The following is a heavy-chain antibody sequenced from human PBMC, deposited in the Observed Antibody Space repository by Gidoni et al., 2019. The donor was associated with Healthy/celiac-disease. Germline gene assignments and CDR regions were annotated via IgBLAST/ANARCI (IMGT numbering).Heavy chain of an antibody. CDR2: ISGSGGST. CDR1: GFPFSSYA. V-gene: IGHV3-23*01. J-gene: IGHJ4*02. Sequence: EVQLLESGGGLVQPGGSLRLSCAAPGFPFSSYALSWVRQAPGKGLEWVSAISGSGGSTYYADSVKGRFTISRDNSKNTLYLQMNSLRAEDTAVYYCASQGGYCSGGSCYRFVSYWGQGTLVTVSS. D-gene: IGHD2-15*01. CDR3: ASQGGYCSGGSCYRFVSY.